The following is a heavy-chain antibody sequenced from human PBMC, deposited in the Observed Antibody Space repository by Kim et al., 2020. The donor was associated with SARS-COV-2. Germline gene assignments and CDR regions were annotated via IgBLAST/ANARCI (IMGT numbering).Heavy chain of an antibody. CDR3: ARGEWWY. V-gene: IGHV3-48*02. D-gene: IGHD2-15*01. CDR1: GFTVSTYD. CDR2: ISSSTSTM. Sequence: GGSLRLSCAASGFTVSTYDMNWVRQAPGKGLEWISYISSSTSTMYYADSVKGRFTISRDNAKNSLDLQMNSLRDEDTAVYYCARGEWWYWGQGTLVTVSS. J-gene: IGHJ4*02.